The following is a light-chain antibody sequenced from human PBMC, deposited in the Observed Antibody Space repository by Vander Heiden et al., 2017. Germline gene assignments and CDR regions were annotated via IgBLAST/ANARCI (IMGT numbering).Light chain of an antibody. V-gene: IGKV1-39*01. CDR1: QTISSY. CDR2: ASS. CDR3: QQSYSTITWT. Sequence: DIQMTQSPSSLSASVGDRVTITCRASQTISSYLNWYQQRPGKAPKPLMYASSSLQSGVPSRFSGSESGTDFTITISSLQPEDFATYYCQQSYSTITWTFGQGTKVEIK. J-gene: IGKJ1*01.